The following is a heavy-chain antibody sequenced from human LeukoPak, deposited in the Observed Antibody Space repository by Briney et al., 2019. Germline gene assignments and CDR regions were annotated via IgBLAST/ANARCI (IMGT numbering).Heavy chain of an antibody. D-gene: IGHD4-17*01. CDR3: ARYGDYRWDAFDI. J-gene: IGHJ3*02. CDR1: GGSISGGGYY. V-gene: IGHV4-31*03. Sequence: SQTLSLTCTVSGGSISGGGYYWSWIRQHPGKGLEWSGYIYYSGSTYYNPSLKSRVTISVDTSKNQFSLKLSSVTAADTAVYYCARYGDYRWDAFDIWGQGTMVTVSS. CDR2: IYYSGST.